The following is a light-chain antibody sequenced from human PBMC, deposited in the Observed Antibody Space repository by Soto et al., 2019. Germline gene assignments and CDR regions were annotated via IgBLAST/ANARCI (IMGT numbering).Light chain of an antibody. V-gene: IGLV2-11*01. J-gene: IGLJ3*02. Sequence: QLVLTQPRSVSGSPGQSVTISCTGTSRDVGNYNYVSWYQQHPGKAPKVVIYDVNKRPSGVPDRFSGSKSGNTASLTISGLQADDEADYFCCSFAGRYTLGFGGGTKLTVL. CDR1: SRDVGNYNY. CDR3: CSFAGRYTLG. CDR2: DVN.